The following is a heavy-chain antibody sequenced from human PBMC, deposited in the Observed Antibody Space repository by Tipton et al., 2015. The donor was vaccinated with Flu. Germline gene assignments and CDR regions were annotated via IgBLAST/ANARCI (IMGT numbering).Heavy chain of an antibody. J-gene: IGHJ5*02. V-gene: IGHV4-59*08. Sequence: TLSLTCTVSGGSIGTDYWSWVRQTPGKGLEWLGYITYTGSATYYPSFNNRGSITVDMSRSQFSLRLRSVTAADTAMYYCAGDYGDLNWFDPWGQGTLVTVSS. CDR1: GGSIGTDY. CDR3: AGDYGDLNWFDP. D-gene: IGHD4-17*01. CDR2: ITYTGSA.